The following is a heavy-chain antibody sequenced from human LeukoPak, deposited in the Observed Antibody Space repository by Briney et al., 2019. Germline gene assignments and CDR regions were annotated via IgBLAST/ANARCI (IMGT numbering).Heavy chain of an antibody. J-gene: IGHJ4*02. CDR3: AYEKDYYDSSGYYLGY. D-gene: IGHD3-22*01. Sequence: GGSLRLSCAASGFTFSQYWMSWVRQAPGKGLEWVANIKHDGSEKQDGSEKNYVDSVKGRFTISRDNAKNSLYLQMNSLRAEDTAVYYCAYEKDYYDSSGYYLGYWGQGTLVTVSS. CDR2: IKHDGSEKQDGSEK. V-gene: IGHV3-7*03. CDR1: GFTFSQYW.